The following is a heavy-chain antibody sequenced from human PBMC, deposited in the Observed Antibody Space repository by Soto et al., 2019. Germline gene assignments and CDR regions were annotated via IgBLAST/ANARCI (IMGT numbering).Heavy chain of an antibody. CDR1: GFSISSYY. V-gene: IGHV4-4*07. Sequence: PSVTLCLTCTFSGFSISSYYLSWIRQPAGKGLEWIGRIYTSGSTNYNPSLKSRVTMSVDTSKNQFSLKLSSVTAADTAVYYCGRDLHQYPNYYYYYGMDVWGQGTTVNVSS. J-gene: IGHJ6*02. CDR3: GRDLHQYPNYYYYYGMDV. CDR2: IYTSGST. D-gene: IGHD4-4*01.